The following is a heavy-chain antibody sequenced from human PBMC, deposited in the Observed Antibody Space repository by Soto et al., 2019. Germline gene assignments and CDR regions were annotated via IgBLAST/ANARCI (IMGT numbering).Heavy chain of an antibody. V-gene: IGHV4-59*01. D-gene: IGHD3-16*01. CDR1: GGSISSYY. CDR3: AGELRLGELSLWDWFDP. J-gene: IGHJ5*02. Sequence: SETMSLTWTVSGGSISSYYWSWIRQPPGKGLEWIGYIYYSGSTNYNPSLKSRVTISVDTSKNQFSLKLSSVTAADTAVYYCAGELRLGELSLWDWFDPWGQGTLVIVSA. CDR2: IYYSGST.